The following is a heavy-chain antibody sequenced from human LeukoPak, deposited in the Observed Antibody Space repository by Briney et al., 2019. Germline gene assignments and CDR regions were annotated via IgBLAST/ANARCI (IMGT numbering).Heavy chain of an antibody. V-gene: IGHV3-7*01. CDR3: VRDGDTDWYDP. CDR1: GFSLSDYW. Sequence: GSLRLSCAASGFSLSDYWMTWVRQAPGKGLEWVANIKQDGSEKTYVDSVKGRFTISRDNAKNSLYLQMNSLRVEDTAMYYCVRDGDTDWYDPWGQGTLVTVFS. J-gene: IGHJ5*02. D-gene: IGHD5-18*01. CDR2: IKQDGSEK.